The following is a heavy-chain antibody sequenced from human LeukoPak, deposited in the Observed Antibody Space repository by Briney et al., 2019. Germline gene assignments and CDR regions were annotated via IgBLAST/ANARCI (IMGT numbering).Heavy chain of an antibody. J-gene: IGHJ4*02. Sequence: GGSLRVSCAASGFTFSSYGMHWVRQAPGKGLEWVAVISYDGSNKYYADSVKGRFTISRDNSKNTLYLQMNSLRAEDTAVYYCAKGPGDSTYWGQGTLVTVSS. D-gene: IGHD4-17*01. CDR3: AKGPGDSTY. V-gene: IGHV3-30*18. CDR1: GFTFSSYG. CDR2: ISYDGSNK.